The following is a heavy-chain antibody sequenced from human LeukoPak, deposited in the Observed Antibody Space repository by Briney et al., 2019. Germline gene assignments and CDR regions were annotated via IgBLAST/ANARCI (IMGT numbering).Heavy chain of an antibody. CDR1: GGSFSGYY. Sequence: PSETLSLTCAVYGGSFSGYYWSWIRQPPGKGLEWIGEINHSGSTNYNPSLKSRVTISVDTSKNQFSLKLSSVTAADTAVYYCARGIRGVIIDPPYYFDYWGHGTLVTVSS. CDR3: ARGIRGVIIDPPYYFDY. D-gene: IGHD3-10*01. J-gene: IGHJ4*01. CDR2: INHSGST. V-gene: IGHV4-34*01.